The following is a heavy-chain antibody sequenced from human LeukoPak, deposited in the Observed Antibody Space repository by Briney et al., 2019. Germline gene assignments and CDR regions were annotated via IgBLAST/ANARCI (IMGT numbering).Heavy chain of an antibody. CDR2: ISGSGSST. D-gene: IGHD1-26*01. J-gene: IGHJ4*02. Sequence: PGVSLRLSCAASGVTFSSYAMSWVRQAPGKGLEWVSGISGSGSSTYYADSVKGRFTISRDNSKNTLYLQMNSLRAEDTAVYYCASRATYFDYWGQGTLVTVSS. V-gene: IGHV3-23*01. CDR3: ASRATYFDY. CDR1: GVTFSSYA.